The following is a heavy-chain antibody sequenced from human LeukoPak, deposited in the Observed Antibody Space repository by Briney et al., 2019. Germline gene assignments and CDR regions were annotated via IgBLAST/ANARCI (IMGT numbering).Heavy chain of an antibody. Sequence: SETLSLTCTVSGGSLSSYYWSWIRQPPGKGLEWIGYIYYSGSTNYNPSLKSRVTISVDTSKNQFSLKLSSVTAADTAVYYCARGILTGYYKDWGQGTLVTVSS. CDR3: ARGILTGYYKD. D-gene: IGHD3-9*01. V-gene: IGHV4-59*01. CDR1: GGSLSSYY. J-gene: IGHJ4*02. CDR2: IYYSGST.